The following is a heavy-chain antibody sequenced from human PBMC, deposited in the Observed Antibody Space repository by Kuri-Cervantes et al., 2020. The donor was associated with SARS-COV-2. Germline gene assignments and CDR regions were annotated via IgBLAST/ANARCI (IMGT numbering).Heavy chain of an antibody. J-gene: IGHJ3*02. Sequence: GESLKISCAASGFTFSSYAMHWVRQAPGKGLEWVAVISYDGSNKYYADSVKGRFTISRDNSKNTLYLQMDSLRAEDTAVYYCARPICTNGVCLPFDAFDIWGQGTMVTVSS. CDR2: ISYDGSNK. CDR1: GFTFSSYA. D-gene: IGHD2-8*01. V-gene: IGHV3-30*07. CDR3: ARPICTNGVCLPFDAFDI.